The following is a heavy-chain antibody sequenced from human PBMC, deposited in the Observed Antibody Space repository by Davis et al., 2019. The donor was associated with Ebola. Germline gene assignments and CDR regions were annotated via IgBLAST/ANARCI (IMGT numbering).Heavy chain of an antibody. J-gene: IGHJ4*02. Sequence: VSCKSSGYTFTSYGLVWVRPAPGLGLEWMGWISGFNTNTNFAQKFQGRVTVSKDTSTNTAYMDLRSLTSDDTAIYYCARAPNYDVLTGTSSYYFDYWGQGTLVTVSS. CDR2: ISGFNTNT. D-gene: IGHD3-9*01. CDR3: ARAPNYDVLTGTSSYYFDY. V-gene: IGHV1-18*04. CDR1: GYTFTSYG.